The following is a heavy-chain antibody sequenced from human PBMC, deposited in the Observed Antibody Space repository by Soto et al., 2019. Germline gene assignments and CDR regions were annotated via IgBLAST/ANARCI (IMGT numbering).Heavy chain of an antibody. J-gene: IGHJ6*03. CDR1: GYSFTSYW. D-gene: IGHD3-3*01. V-gene: IGHV5-51*01. CDR3: ARQDEFWSGYYYYYYMDV. CDR2: IYPGDSDT. Sequence: PGESLKISCKGSGYSFTSYWIGWVRQMPGKGLEWMGIIYPGDSDTRYSPSFQGQVTISADKSISTAYLQWSSLKASDTAMYYCARQDEFWSGYYYYYYMDVWGKGTTVTVSS.